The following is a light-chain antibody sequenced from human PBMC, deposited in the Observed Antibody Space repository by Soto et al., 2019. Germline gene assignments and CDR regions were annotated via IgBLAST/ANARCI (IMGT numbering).Light chain of an antibody. Sequence: EIVLTQSPGTLSLSPGERATLSCRASQSVSSSYLAWYRQRPGQAPRLLIYGASISATGIPDRFSGSGSGTDFTLTISRLEPEDFAVYYCQQFGSSPSFGPGTTVDI. V-gene: IGKV3-20*01. CDR1: QSVSSSY. CDR3: QQFGSSPS. CDR2: GAS. J-gene: IGKJ3*01.